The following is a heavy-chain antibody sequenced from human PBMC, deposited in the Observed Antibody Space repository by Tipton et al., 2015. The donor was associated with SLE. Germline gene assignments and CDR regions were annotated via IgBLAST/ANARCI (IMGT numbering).Heavy chain of an antibody. CDR1: GVSISSHY. D-gene: IGHD2-8*02. CDR3: ARDRGTDYYYYYMDV. J-gene: IGHJ6*03. Sequence: TLSLTCAVSGVSISSHYWSWVRQPPGKRLEWIGHVHSSGSTFYNPSLKSRVTISVDTSKNQFSLKLSSVTAADTAVYYCARDRGTDYYYYYMDVWGKGITVTVSS. CDR2: VHSSGST. V-gene: IGHV4-59*11.